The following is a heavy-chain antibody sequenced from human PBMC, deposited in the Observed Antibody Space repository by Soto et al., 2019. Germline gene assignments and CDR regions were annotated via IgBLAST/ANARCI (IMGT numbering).Heavy chain of an antibody. CDR2: INAGNGNT. Sequence: ASVKVSCKASGYTFTGYYMHWVRQAPGQGLEWMGWINAGNGNTKYSQKFQGRVTITRDTSASTVYMELSSLRSEDTAVYYCARGPVVVVAATIPWFDPWGQGTLVTVSS. CDR3: ARGPVVVVAATIPWFDP. D-gene: IGHD2-15*01. CDR1: GYTFTGYY. J-gene: IGHJ5*02. V-gene: IGHV1-3*01.